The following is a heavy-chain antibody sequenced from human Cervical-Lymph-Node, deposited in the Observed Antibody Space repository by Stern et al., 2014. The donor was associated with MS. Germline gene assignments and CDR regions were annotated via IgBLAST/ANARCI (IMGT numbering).Heavy chain of an antibody. CDR2: IDPRDSYT. CDR3: AKHRVRYCYGASCSQFDP. Sequence: VQLVQSGAEVKKPGESLRISCKAAGYIFSDYWISWVRQMPGKGLEWMGRIDPRDSYTSYSPSFQGHVTISVDKPISTAYLQWSSLKASDTAIYYCAKHRVRYCYGASCSQFDPWGQGSLVTVSS. CDR1: GYIFSDYW. J-gene: IGHJ5*02. D-gene: IGHD2-15*01. V-gene: IGHV5-10-1*03.